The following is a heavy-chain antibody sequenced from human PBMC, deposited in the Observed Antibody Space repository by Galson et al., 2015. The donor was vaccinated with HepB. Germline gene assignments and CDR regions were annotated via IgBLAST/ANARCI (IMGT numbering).Heavy chain of an antibody. CDR1: GYTFTGYY. D-gene: IGHD2-15*01. J-gene: IGHJ5*02. CDR3: ARDAGGYCSGGSCYKGFWFDP. Sequence: SVKVSCKASGYTFTGYYMHWVRQAPGQGLEWMGWINPNSGGTNYAQKFQGRVTMTRDTSISTAYMELSRLRSDDTAVYYCARDAGGYCSGGSCYKGFWFDPWGQGTLVTVSS. V-gene: IGHV1-2*02. CDR2: INPNSGGT.